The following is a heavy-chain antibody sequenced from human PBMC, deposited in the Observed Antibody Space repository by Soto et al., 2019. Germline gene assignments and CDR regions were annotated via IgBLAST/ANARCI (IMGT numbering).Heavy chain of an antibody. Sequence: QVQLVESGGGVVQPGRSLRLSCAASGFSFTTYGMHWVRQAPGEGLGWVAVIWYDGSNKYYADSVKGRFTISRDTSKNTLYLQMNSRAAEDTAVYYGGKERGGGAVGPDYWGQGTLVTVSS. CDR1: GFSFTTYG. CDR2: IWYDGSNK. J-gene: IGHJ4*02. D-gene: IGHD1-26*01. V-gene: IGHV3-33*06. CDR3: GKERGGGAVGPDY.